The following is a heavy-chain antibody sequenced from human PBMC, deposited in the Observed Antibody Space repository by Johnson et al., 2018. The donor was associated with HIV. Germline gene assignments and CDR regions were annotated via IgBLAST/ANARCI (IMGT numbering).Heavy chain of an antibody. CDR1: GFTFSSYP. J-gene: IGHJ3*02. CDR2: ISSDGSNN. CDR3: ARGGGCGGDCYSGYDAFDI. Sequence: QVQLVESGGGAVQPGRSLRLSCAASGFTFSSYPMHRVRQAPGQGLEWVAVISSDGSNNYYADSVKGRFTISRDNSKNTLYLQMNSLRDEDTAVYYCARGGGCGGDCYSGYDAFDIWGQGTMVTV. V-gene: IGHV3-30*04. D-gene: IGHD2-21*01.